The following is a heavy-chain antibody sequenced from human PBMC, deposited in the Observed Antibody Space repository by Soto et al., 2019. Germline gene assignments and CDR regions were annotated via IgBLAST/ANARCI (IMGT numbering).Heavy chain of an antibody. Sequence: QVHLVQSGAEVEKPGASVKVSCKASGYTFTDYGISWVRQAPGQGLQWMGWITAFNGNTKYAQQFQGRVNMTTATSTSTAYMELRSLESDDTAVYYCARISQSDFWSGYYYFFDYWGQGTLVTVSS. CDR1: GYTFTDYG. V-gene: IGHV1-18*01. CDR2: ITAFNGNT. D-gene: IGHD3-3*01. CDR3: ARISQSDFWSGYYYFFDY. J-gene: IGHJ4*02.